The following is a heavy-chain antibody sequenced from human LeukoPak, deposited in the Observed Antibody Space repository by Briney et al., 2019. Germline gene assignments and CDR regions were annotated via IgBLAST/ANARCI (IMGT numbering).Heavy chain of an antibody. CDR2: INHSGST. V-gene: IGHV4-34*01. CDR3: ARGPSPDSSSRYSFPSYFDY. D-gene: IGHD6-13*01. J-gene: IGHJ4*02. CDR1: GGSFSGYY. Sequence: SETLSLTCAVYGGSFSGYYWSWIRQPPGKGLEWIGEINHSGSTNYNPSLKSRVAISVDTSKNQFSLKLSSVTAADTAVYYCARGPSPDSSSRYSFPSYFDYWGQGTLVTVSS.